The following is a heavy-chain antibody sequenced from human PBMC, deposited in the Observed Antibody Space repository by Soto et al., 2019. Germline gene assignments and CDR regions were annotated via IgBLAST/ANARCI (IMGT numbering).Heavy chain of an antibody. J-gene: IGHJ2*01. CDR3: ARDPRVPTGDTYWYFDL. D-gene: IGHD7-27*01. CDR2: INHSGST. Sequence: SETLSLTCAVYGGSFSGYYWSWIRQPPGKGLEWIGEINHSGSTNYNPSLKSRVTISVDTSKNQFSLKLSSVTAADTAVYYCARDPRVPTGDTYWYFDLWGRGTLVTVSS. V-gene: IGHV4-34*01. CDR1: GGSFSGYY.